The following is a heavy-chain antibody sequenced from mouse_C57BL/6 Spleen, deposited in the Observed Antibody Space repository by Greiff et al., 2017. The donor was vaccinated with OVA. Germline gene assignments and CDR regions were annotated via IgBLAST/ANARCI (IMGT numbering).Heavy chain of an antibody. CDR1: GFSLTSYG. Sequence: VQLVESGPGLVAPSQSLSITCTVSGFSLTSYGVDWVRQSPGKGLEWLGVIWGVGSTNYNSALKSRLSISKDNSKSQVFLKMNSLQTDDTAMYYCARLEAGFAYAMDYWGQGTSVTVSS. V-gene: IGHV2-6*01. CDR3: ARLEAGFAYAMDY. CDR2: IWGVGST. J-gene: IGHJ4*01.